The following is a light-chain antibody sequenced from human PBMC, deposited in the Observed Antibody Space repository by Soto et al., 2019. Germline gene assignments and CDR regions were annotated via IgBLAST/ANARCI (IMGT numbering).Light chain of an antibody. CDR1: TSDVGGYNL. Sequence: QSALTQPASVSGSPGQSITISCSGTTSDVGGYNLASWYQQHTAKAPKLLIYEGTQRPSGVSSRFSGSKSGNTASLTISGLQAEDEADYYCCSYASSSSYVFGTGTKVTVL. J-gene: IGLJ1*01. CDR3: CSYASSSSYV. CDR2: EGT. V-gene: IGLV2-23*01.